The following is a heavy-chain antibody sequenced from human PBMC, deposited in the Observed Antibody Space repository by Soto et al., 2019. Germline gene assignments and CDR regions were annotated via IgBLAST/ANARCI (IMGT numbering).Heavy chain of an antibody. J-gene: IGHJ6*04. CDR3: ARDDVLCDGGRCYGVPLDV. D-gene: IGHD2-15*01. Sequence: EVHLVESGGGLVQPGGSLRLSCAASGFTVSSKYMSWVRQAPGNGLEWVSLIQSGGPTYYADSVKGRFTISRDTSENTLHLQMDSLRAEDTAVYYCARDDVLCDGGRCYGVPLDVWGNGTTVTVSS. CDR2: IQSGGPT. V-gene: IGHV3-66*01. CDR1: GFTVSSKY.